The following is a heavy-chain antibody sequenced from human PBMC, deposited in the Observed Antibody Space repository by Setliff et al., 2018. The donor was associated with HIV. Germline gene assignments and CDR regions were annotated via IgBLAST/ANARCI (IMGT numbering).Heavy chain of an antibody. CDR1: GGSISSSY. V-gene: IGHV4-59*01. CDR3: ARSPGVDTNMAFDY. D-gene: IGHD5-18*01. CDR2: IHYSGST. Sequence: NPSETLSLTCTVSGGSISSSYWTWTRQPPGKGLEWIGNIHYSGSTNYNPSLKSRVTISVDTSRSQFSLKLSSVTAADTAVYYCARSPGVDTNMAFDYWGRGTLVTVSS. J-gene: IGHJ4*02.